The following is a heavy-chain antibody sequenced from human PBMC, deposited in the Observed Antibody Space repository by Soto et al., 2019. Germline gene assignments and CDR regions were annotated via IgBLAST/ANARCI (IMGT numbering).Heavy chain of an antibody. V-gene: IGHV1-8*02. CDR1: GYSFTDYH. D-gene: IGHD3-3*01. CDR3: ARERKFDFWRKGLDV. J-gene: IGHJ6*02. Sequence: ASVKVSCKASGYSFTDYHIHWVRQAPGQGLEWLGRINPKSGGTGYAQNFQGRITMTRNISRNTAHMELSSLQSEDTAVYYCARERKFDFWRKGLDVWGQGTTVTVSS. CDR2: INPKSGGT.